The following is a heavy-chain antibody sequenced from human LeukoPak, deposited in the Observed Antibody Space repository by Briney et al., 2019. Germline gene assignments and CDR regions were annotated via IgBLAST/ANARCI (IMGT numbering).Heavy chain of an antibody. CDR3: ARLLAAAGTGLDY. CDR2: INHSGST. CDR1: GGSFSGYY. D-gene: IGHD6-13*01. J-gene: IGHJ4*02. Sequence: SETLSLTCAVYGGSFSGYYWSWIRQPPGKGLEWIGEINHSGSTNYNPSLKSRVTISVDTSKNQFSLKLSSVTAADTAVYYCARLLAAAGTGLDYWGQGTLVTVSS. V-gene: IGHV4-34*01.